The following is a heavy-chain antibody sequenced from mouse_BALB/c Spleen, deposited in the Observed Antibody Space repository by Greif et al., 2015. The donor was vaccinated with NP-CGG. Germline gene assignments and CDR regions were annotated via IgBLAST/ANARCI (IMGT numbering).Heavy chain of an antibody. V-gene: IGHV5-12-1*01. J-gene: IGHJ4*01. CDR1: GFAFSSYD. D-gene: IGHD3-2*01. CDR2: ISSGGGST. CDR3: ASQTARATPYAMDY. Sequence: EVQLVESGGGLVKPGGSLKLSCAASGFAFSSYDMSWVRQTPEKRLEWVAYISSGGGSTYYPDTVKGRFTISRDNAKNTLYLQMSSLKSEDTAMYYCASQTARATPYAMDYWGQGTSVTVSS.